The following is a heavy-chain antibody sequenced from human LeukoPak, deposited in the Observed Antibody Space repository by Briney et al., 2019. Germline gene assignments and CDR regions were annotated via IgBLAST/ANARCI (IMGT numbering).Heavy chain of an antibody. CDR3: ARLVPATYYDFWSGAYYYYGMDV. D-gene: IGHD3-3*01. J-gene: IGHJ6*02. CDR1: GGSISSSSYY. Sequence: LETLSLTCTVSGGSISSSSYYWSWIRQPPGKGLEWIGYIYYSGSTNYNPSLKSRVTISVDTSKNQFSLKLSSVTAADTAVYYCARLVPATYYDFWSGAYYYYGMDVWGQGTTVTVSS. CDR2: IYYSGST. V-gene: IGHV4-61*05.